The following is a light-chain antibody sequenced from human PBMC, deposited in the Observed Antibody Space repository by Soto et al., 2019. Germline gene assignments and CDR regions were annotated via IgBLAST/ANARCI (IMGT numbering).Light chain of an antibody. J-gene: IGKJ4*01. Sequence: EIVLTQSPGTLSLSPGDRATLSCTASQTVSSTDLAWYQQRVGQAPRLLIFGASSRATGIPDRFTGSGSGTDFTLTISRLEPEDFAVYYCQQFVSSRLIFGGGTKVEIK. CDR3: QQFVSSRLI. CDR2: GAS. CDR1: QTVSSTD. V-gene: IGKV3-20*01.